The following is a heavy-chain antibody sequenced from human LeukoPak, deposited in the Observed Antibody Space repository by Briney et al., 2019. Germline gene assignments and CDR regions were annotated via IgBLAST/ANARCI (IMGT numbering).Heavy chain of an antibody. Sequence: SETLSLTCTVSGGSFSSYYWSWIRQPPGKGLEWIGYIYYSGSTDYNPSLKSRVTISVDTSKNQFSLKLSSVTAADTAVYYCARALYCSGGSCYSALGIGAFDIWGQGTMVTVSS. D-gene: IGHD2-15*01. CDR2: IYYSGST. CDR1: GGSFSSYY. CDR3: ARALYCSGGSCYSALGIGAFDI. V-gene: IGHV4-59*01. J-gene: IGHJ3*02.